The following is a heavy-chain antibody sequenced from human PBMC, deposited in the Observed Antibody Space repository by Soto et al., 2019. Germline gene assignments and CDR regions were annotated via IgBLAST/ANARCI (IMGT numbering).Heavy chain of an antibody. V-gene: IGHV3-48*02. Sequence: GGSLRLSCAASGFTFSSYSMNWVRQAPGKGLEWVSYISSGSATIYYADSVKGRFTISRDNAKSSLYLQMNSLRDEDTAVYYCARDSASYSSSSGSYWYFDLWGRGTLVTVSS. D-gene: IGHD6-6*01. CDR3: ARDSASYSSSSGSYWYFDL. J-gene: IGHJ2*01. CDR2: ISSGSATI. CDR1: GFTFSSYS.